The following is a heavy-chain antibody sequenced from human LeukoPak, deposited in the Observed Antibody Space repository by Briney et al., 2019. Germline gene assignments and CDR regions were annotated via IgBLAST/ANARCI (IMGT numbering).Heavy chain of an antibody. CDR3: ARGIAARIYYFDY. CDR2: INPNSGGT. V-gene: IGHV1-2*02. D-gene: IGHD6-6*01. Sequence: GASVKVSCKASGYTFTGYHMHWVRQAPGQGLEWMGWINPNSGGTNYAQKFQGRVTMTRDTSISTAYMELSRLRSDDTAVYYCARGIAARIYYFDYWGQGTLVTVSS. J-gene: IGHJ4*02. CDR1: GYTFTGYH.